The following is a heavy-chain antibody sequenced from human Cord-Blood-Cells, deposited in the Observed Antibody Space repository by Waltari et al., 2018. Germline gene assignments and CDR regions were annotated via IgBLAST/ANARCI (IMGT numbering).Heavy chain of an antibody. D-gene: IGHD3-22*01. V-gene: IGHV4-34*01. CDR1: GGSFSGYY. CDR3: ARHVFWDYDSSGYFDY. J-gene: IGHJ4*02. CDR2: INHSGST. Sequence: QVQLQQWGAGLLKPSETLSLTCAVYGGSFSGYYWIWIRQPPGKGLEWIGEINHSGSTNYNPSLKSRVTISVDTSKNQFSLKLSSVTAADTAVYYCARHVFWDYDSSGYFDYWGQGTLVTVSS.